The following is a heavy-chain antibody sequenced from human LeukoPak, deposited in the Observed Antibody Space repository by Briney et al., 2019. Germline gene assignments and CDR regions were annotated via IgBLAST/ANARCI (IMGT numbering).Heavy chain of an antibody. CDR1: GGSISSYY. J-gene: IGHJ6*02. V-gene: IGHV4-59*01. CDR2: IYYSGST. Sequence: PSETLSLTCTVSGGSISSYYWSWIRQPPGKGLEWIRYIYYSGSTNYNPSLKSRVTISVDTSKNQFSLKLSSVTAADTAVYYCASTYGSGSYSPYYYYYGMDVWGQGSTVTVSS. CDR3: ASTYGSGSYSPYYYYYGMDV. D-gene: IGHD3-10*01.